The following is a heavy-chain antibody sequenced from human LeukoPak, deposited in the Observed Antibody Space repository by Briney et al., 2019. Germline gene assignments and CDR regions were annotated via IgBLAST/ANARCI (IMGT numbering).Heavy chain of an antibody. Sequence: GASVKVSCKASGGTFSSYAISWVRQAPGQGLEWMGWISAYNGNTNYAQKLQGRVTMTTDTSTSTAYMELRSLRSDDTAVYYCARGGGDDYYDSSGYSDYWGQGTLVTVSS. CDR1: GGTFSSYA. CDR3: ARGGGDDYYDSSGYSDY. D-gene: IGHD3-22*01. CDR2: ISAYNGNT. J-gene: IGHJ4*02. V-gene: IGHV1-18*01.